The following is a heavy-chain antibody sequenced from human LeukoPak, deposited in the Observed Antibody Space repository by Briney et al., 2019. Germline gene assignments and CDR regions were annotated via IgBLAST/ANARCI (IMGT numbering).Heavy chain of an antibody. CDR1: GYTFTSYD. V-gene: IGHV1-8*01. CDR3: ASWVAMIGVYDY. CDR2: MNPNSGNT. J-gene: IGHJ4*02. D-gene: IGHD5-12*01. Sequence: ASVKVSCKASGYTFTSYDINWVRQATGQGLEWMGWMNPNSGNTGYAQKFQGRVTMTRNTSISTAYMELSSLRSEDTAVYYCASWVAMIGVYDYWGQGTLVTVSS.